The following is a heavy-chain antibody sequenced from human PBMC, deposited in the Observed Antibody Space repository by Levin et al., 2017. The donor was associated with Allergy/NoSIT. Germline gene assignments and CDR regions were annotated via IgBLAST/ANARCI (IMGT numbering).Heavy chain of an antibody. CDR1: GFTFSNYE. CDR2: IGTAGDT. J-gene: IGHJ6*02. Sequence: GGSLRLSCAASGFTFSNYEMHWVRQATGKGLEWVSVIGTAGDTYYPGSVRGRFTISRENAKNSLYLQMNSLRAGDTAVYYCARARAGTTKMDVWGQGTTVTVSS. CDR3: ARARAGTTKMDV. V-gene: IGHV3-13*01. D-gene: IGHD1-7*01.